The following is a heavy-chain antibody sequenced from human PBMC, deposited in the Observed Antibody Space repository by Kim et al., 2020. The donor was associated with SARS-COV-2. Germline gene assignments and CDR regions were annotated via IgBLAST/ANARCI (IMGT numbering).Heavy chain of an antibody. CDR2: IYTSGST. CDR1: GGSISSYY. CDR3: ARAPWIQGYYGMDV. Sequence: SETLSLTCTVSGGSISSYYWSWIRQPAGTGLEWIGRIYTSGSTNYNPSLKSRVTMSVDTSKYQFSLKLSSVTAADTAVYYCARAPWIQGYYGMDVWGQGTTVTVSS. D-gene: IGHD5-18*01. J-gene: IGHJ6*02. V-gene: IGHV4-4*07.